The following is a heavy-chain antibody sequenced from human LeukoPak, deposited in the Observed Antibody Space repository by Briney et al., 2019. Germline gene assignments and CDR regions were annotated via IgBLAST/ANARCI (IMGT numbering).Heavy chain of an antibody. Sequence: GGSLRLSCAASGFTFTSYSMNWVRQAPGKGLEWVSSISSSGNYIYYAESVKGRFTISRDNARNSLYLQMNSLRAEDTAVYYCARGGRGTIIMIVVAALDYWGQGTLVTVSS. CDR2: ISSSGNYI. D-gene: IGHD3-22*01. V-gene: IGHV3-21*01. CDR3: ARGGRGTIIMIVVAALDY. CDR1: GFTFTSYS. J-gene: IGHJ4*02.